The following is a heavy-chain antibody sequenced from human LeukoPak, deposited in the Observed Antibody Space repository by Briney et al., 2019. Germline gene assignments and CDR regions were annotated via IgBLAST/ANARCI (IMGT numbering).Heavy chain of an antibody. CDR1: GGSISSYY. D-gene: IGHD6-13*01. V-gene: IGHV4-59*01. Sequence: SETLSLTCTVSGGSISSYYWSWIRQPPGKGLEWIGYIYYSGSTNYNPSLKSRVTISVDTSKNQFSLKLSSVTAADTAVYYCARYYSSSWYRYFDYWGQGTQVTVSS. J-gene: IGHJ4*02. CDR2: IYYSGST. CDR3: ARYYSSSWYRYFDY.